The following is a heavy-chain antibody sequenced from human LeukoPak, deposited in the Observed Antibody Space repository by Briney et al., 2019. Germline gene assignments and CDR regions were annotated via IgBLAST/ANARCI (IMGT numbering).Heavy chain of an antibody. D-gene: IGHD6-19*01. CDR1: GFTFSIYS. CDR2: ISRSGDTI. CDR3: ARDASIAVAGYFDY. V-gene: IGHV3-48*02. J-gene: IGHJ4*02. Sequence: QPGGSLRLSCAASGFTFSIYSMDWVRQAPGKGLEWVSYISRSGDTIYYADSVKGRFTISRDNAKNSLYLQMNSLRDEDTAVYYCARDASIAVAGYFDYWGQGTLVTVSS.